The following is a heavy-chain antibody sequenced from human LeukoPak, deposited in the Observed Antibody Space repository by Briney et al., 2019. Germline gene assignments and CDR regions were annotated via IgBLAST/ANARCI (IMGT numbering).Heavy chain of an antibody. J-gene: IGHJ6*03. CDR3: ASTLVVPAAIYMDV. CDR2: INHSGST. V-gene: IGHV4-34*01. Sequence: SETLSLTCAVYGGSFSGYYWSWIRQPPGKGLEWIGEINHSGSTNYNPSLKSRVTISVDTSKNQFSLKLSSVTAADTAVYYCASTLVVPAAIYMDVWGKGTTVTVSS. CDR1: GGSFSGYY. D-gene: IGHD2-2*01.